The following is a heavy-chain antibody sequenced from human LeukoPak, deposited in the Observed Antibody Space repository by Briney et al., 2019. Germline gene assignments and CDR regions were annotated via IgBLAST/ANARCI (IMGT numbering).Heavy chain of an antibody. V-gene: IGHV4-59*01. J-gene: IGHJ5*02. Sequence: SETLSLTCTVSGGSISSYYWSWIRQPPGKGLEWIGYIYYSGSTNYNPSLKSRVTISVDTSKNQFSLKLSSVTAADTAVYYCARGSEGYSSFWFDPWGQGTLVTVSS. CDR3: ARGSEGYSSFWFDP. D-gene: IGHD5-18*01. CDR1: GGSISSYY. CDR2: IYYSGST.